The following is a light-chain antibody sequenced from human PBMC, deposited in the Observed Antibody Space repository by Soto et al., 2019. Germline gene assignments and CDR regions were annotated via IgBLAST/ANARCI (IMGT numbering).Light chain of an antibody. J-gene: IGKJ1*01. CDR1: QSVSSNY. CDR3: QQYGSSPTWT. Sequence: ESVLTQSPGTLSLCPGDRATLSCRASQSVSSNYLAWYQQRPGQAPRLLIYGASTRASGIPDRFSGSGSGTDFTLTISRLEPEDSAVYYCQQYGSSPTWTFGQGTKVEIK. CDR2: GAS. V-gene: IGKV3-20*01.